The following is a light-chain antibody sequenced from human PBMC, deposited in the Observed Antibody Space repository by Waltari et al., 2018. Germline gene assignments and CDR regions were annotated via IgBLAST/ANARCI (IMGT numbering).Light chain of an antibody. CDR3: ATWDDSLNAWV. CDR2: RSY. Sequence: QSVLTQSPSASGTPGQRVTISCSGSSSNIGANYVYWYQQFPGTAPRLLIYRSYQRPAGVPDGCAGSKSGTSASLAISGLRSDDEADYYCATWDDSLNAWVFGGGTRLTAL. J-gene: IGLJ3*02. CDR1: SSNIGANY. V-gene: IGLV1-47*01.